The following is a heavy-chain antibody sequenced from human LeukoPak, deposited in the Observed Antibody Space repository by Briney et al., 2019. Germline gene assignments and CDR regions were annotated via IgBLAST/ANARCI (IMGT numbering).Heavy chain of an antibody. CDR1: GFTFSSYE. D-gene: IGHD6-19*01. V-gene: IGHV3-48*01. Sequence: GGSLRLSCAASGFTFSSYEMNWVRQAPGKGLEWVSYISSSSSTIYYADSVKGRFTISRDNAKNSLYLQMNSLRAEDTAVYYCARIPHPRGWLVSWFDPWGQGTLVTVSS. J-gene: IGHJ5*02. CDR3: ARIPHPRGWLVSWFDP. CDR2: ISSSSSTI.